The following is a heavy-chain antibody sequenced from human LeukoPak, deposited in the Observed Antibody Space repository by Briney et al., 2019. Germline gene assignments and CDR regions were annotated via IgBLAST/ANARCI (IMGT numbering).Heavy chain of an antibody. Sequence: GGSLRLSCAASGFTFSSYAMSWVRQAPGKGLEWVSVIYSGGRTYYADSVKGRFTISRDNSKSTLYLQMNSLRAEDTAVYYSARDHPPGDYWGQGTLVTVSS. J-gene: IGHJ4*02. V-gene: IGHV3-53*01. CDR3: ARDHPPGDY. CDR1: GFTFSSYA. CDR2: IYSGGRT.